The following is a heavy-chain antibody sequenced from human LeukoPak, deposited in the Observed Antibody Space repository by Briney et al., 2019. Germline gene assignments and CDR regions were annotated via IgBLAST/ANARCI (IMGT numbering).Heavy chain of an antibody. CDR2: IRYDGSNK. V-gene: IGHV3-30*02. D-gene: IGHD3-10*01. J-gene: IGHJ3*02. Sequence: GGSLRLSCAASGFTFSSYGMHWVRQAPGKGLEWVAFIRYDGSNKYYADSVKGRFIISRDNSKNTLYLQMNSLGAEDKAVYYCAXXXRVLLWXXXXXXXYXXFDIXGQGXMVT. CDR1: GFTFSSYG. CDR3: AXXXRVLLWXXXXXXXYXXFDI.